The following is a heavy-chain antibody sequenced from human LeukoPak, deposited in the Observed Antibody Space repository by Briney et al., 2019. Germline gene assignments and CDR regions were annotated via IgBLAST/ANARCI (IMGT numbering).Heavy chain of an antibody. CDR1: GFTFSSYS. CDR3: ASLFPGYCSGGSCYRQPYDY. D-gene: IGHD2-15*01. V-gene: IGHV3-21*04. CDR2: ISSSSSYI. J-gene: IGHJ4*02. Sequence: GGSLRLSCAASGFTFSSYSMNWVRQAPGKGLEWVSSISSSSSYIYYADSVKGRFTISRDNAKNSLYLQMNSLRAEDTAVYYCASLFPGYCSGGSCYRQPYDYWGQGTLVTVSS.